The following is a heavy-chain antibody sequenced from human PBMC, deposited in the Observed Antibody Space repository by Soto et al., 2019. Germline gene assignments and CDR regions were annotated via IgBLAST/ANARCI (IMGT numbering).Heavy chain of an antibody. Sequence: EVQLLESGGRVVLPGGSLRLSCAASGFTFSSYAMSWVRQAPGKGLEWVSGISSGGATTVYADSVRGRLTISRDNSKNTLYLQMNSLRAGDTALYYCAKDRRAYSSSSDYWGQGTLVTVSS. J-gene: IGHJ4*02. CDR1: GFTFSSYA. D-gene: IGHD6-6*01. CDR2: ISSGGATT. V-gene: IGHV3-23*01. CDR3: AKDRRAYSSSSDY.